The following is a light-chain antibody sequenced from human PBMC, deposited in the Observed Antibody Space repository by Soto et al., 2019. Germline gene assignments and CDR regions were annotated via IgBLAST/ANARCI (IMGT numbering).Light chain of an antibody. V-gene: IGLV3-21*02. CDR1: NIGSRS. CDR3: QVWDTTSDHWM. Sequence: SYELTQLPSVSVAPRQTATTTCGGDNIGSRSVHWYQQKSGQAPVLVVFDDSVRPSGIPERISGYNSGNTATLTISGVEAGDEADYYCQVWDTTSDHWMFGGGTQLTVL. CDR2: DDS. J-gene: IGLJ3*02.